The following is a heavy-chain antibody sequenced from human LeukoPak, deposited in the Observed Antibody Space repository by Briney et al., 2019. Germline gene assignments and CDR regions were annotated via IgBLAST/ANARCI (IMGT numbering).Heavy chain of an antibody. Sequence: ASLKVSCKVSGYTLTELSMHWVRQAPGKGLEWMGGFDLEDGETIYAQKFQGRVTMTEDTSTDTAYMELSSVRSEDTAVYYCATGDSSSFTIDYWGQGTLVTVSS. D-gene: IGHD6-13*01. J-gene: IGHJ4*02. V-gene: IGHV1-24*01. CDR3: ATGDSSSFTIDY. CDR2: FDLEDGET. CDR1: GYTLTELS.